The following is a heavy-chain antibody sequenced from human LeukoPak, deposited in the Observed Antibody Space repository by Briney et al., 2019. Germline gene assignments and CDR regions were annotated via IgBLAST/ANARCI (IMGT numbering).Heavy chain of an antibody. CDR1: GGSISSYY. Sequence: SETLSPTCTVSGGSISSYYWSWIRQPPGKGLEWIGYIYYSGSTNYNPSLNSRVTISVDTSKNQFSLKLSSVTAADTAVYYCARGGGVCSSTSCRAYYYYYYYYMDVWGKGTTVTVSS. CDR2: IYYSGST. J-gene: IGHJ6*03. D-gene: IGHD2-2*01. CDR3: ARGGGVCSSTSCRAYYYYYYYYMDV. V-gene: IGHV4-59*01.